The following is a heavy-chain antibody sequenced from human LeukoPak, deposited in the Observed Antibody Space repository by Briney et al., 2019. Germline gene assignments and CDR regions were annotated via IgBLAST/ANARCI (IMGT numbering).Heavy chain of an antibody. CDR3: ARPRGSGIYQHFDY. D-gene: IGHD3-10*01. Sequence: GGSLRLSCAASGFTFSSYAMHWVRQAPGKGLEWVAVISYDGSNKYYADSVKGRFTISRDNAKNSLYLQMNSLRAEDTAVYYCARPRGSGIYQHFDYWGRGTLVTVSS. CDR2: ISYDGSNK. CDR1: GFTFSSYA. J-gene: IGHJ4*02. V-gene: IGHV3-30-3*01.